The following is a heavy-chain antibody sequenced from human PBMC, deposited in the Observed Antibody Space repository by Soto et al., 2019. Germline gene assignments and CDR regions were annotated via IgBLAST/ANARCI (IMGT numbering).Heavy chain of an antibody. D-gene: IGHD6-19*01. CDR3: ARDPAPSGWYDY. CDR2: INSDGSST. V-gene: IGHV3-74*01. CDR1: GFTFSNYW. J-gene: IGHJ4*02. Sequence: PGGSLRLSCAASGFTFSNYWMHWVRQVSGKGLVWVSRINSDGSSTSYADSVKGRFTISRDNAKNTLYLQMNSLRAEDTDVYYCARDPAPSGWYDYWGQGTLVTVSS.